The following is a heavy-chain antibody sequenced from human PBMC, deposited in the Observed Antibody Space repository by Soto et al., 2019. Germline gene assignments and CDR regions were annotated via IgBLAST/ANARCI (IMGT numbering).Heavy chain of an antibody. J-gene: IGHJ4*02. CDR1: GGTFSSYA. CDR3: ARGGIAVVGTPFYFAY. Sequence: QVQLVQSGAEVKKPGSSVKVSCKASGGTFSSYAISWVRQAPGQGLEWMGGIIPIFGTANYAQKFQGRVTITADESTSTAYRELSSLRSEDTAVYYCARGGIAVVGTPFYFAYWGQGTLVTVSS. CDR2: IIPIFGTA. D-gene: IGHD6-19*01. V-gene: IGHV1-69*01.